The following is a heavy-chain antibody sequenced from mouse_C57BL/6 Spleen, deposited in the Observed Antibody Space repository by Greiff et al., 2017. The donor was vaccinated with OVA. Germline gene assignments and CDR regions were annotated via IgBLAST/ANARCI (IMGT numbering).Heavy chain of an antibody. CDR2: IDPSDSYT. CDR1: GYTFTSYW. J-gene: IGHJ4*01. D-gene: IGHD1-1*01. V-gene: IGHV1-50*01. Sequence: VQLQQPGAELVKPGASVKLSCKASGYTFTSYWMQWVKQRPGQGLEWIGEIDPSDSYTDYNQKFKGKATLTVDTSSSTAYMQLSSLTSEDSAVYYCARYRGSTYYYAMDYWGQGTSVTVSS. CDR3: ARYRGSTYYYAMDY.